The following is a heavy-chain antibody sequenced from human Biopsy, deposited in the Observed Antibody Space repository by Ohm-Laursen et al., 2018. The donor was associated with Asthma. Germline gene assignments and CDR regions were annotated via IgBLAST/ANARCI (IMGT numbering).Heavy chain of an antibody. CDR1: GFTFSSYA. J-gene: IGHJ4*02. V-gene: IGHV3-23*01. Sequence: SLRLSCAASGFTFSSYAMNWVRQAPGKGLEWVSGIRGNDGSTYYADSVKGRFTISRDNFKRTLYLQMNSLRAEDTAVYYCARDPAGYYYFDYWGQGTLVTVSS. CDR3: ARDPAGYYYFDY. D-gene: IGHD3-22*01. CDR2: IRGNDGST.